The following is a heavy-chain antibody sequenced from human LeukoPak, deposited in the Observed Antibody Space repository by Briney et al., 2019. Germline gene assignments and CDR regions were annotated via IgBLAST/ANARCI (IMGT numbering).Heavy chain of an antibody. CDR2: MNPNSGNT. CDR1: GYTVTSYD. J-gene: IGHJ5*02. V-gene: IGHV1-8*01. Sequence: ASVKVSCKASGYTVTSYDINWVRQAAGQGREWMGWMNPNSGNTGYAQKLQGRVTMTRNTSISTAYMELSSLRSEDTAVYYCARGRRYYYGSGSYRGNWFDPWGQGTLVTVSS. CDR3: ARGRRYYYGSGSYRGNWFDP. D-gene: IGHD3-10*01.